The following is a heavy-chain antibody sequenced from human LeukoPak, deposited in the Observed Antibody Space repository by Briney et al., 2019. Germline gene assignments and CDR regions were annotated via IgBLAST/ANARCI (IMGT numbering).Heavy chain of an antibody. CDR2: IYYSGST. CDR1: GGSISSGDYY. Sequence: SETLSLTCTVSGGSISSGDYYWCWIRQPPGKGLEWIGYIYYSGSTNYNPSLKSRVTISVDTSKNQFSLKLSSVTAADTAVYYCARWRTDRSGIDPWGQGTLVTVSS. CDR3: ARWRTDRSGIDP. D-gene: IGHD3-3*01. V-gene: IGHV4-61*08. J-gene: IGHJ5*02.